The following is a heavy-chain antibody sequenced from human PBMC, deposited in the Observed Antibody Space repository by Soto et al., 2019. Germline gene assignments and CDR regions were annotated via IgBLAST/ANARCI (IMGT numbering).Heavy chain of an antibody. D-gene: IGHD5-12*01. CDR3: ASHGYSGYDYPIWFDY. J-gene: IGHJ4*02. Sequence: GGSLRLSCAASGFTFSSYSMNWVRQAPGKGLEWVSSISSSSSYIYYADSVKGRFTISRDNAKNSLYLQMNSLRAEDTAVYYCASHGYSGYDYPIWFDYWGQGTLVTVSS. CDR1: GFTFSSYS. CDR2: ISSSSSYI. V-gene: IGHV3-21*01.